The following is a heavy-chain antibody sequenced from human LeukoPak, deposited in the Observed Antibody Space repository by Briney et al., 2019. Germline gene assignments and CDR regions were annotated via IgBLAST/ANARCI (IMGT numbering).Heavy chain of an antibody. J-gene: IGHJ3*02. CDR2: INPNTGDT. CDR1: GDTFTYYY. D-gene: IGHD4-23*01. Sequence: SAKVSCKASGDTFTYYYIHWLRQAPGQGLEWMGRINPNTGDTNYAQKFQGRVTMTRDTFITTAYMDLSGLRSDDTALYYCAITVVANAFDNRGQGTMITVSS. CDR3: AITVVANAFDN. V-gene: IGHV1-2*06.